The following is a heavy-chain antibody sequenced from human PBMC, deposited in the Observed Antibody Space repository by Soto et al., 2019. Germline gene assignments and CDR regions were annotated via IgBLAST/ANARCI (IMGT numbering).Heavy chain of an antibody. CDR2: ITGAGRTT. D-gene: IGHD6-19*01. J-gene: IGHJ4*02. V-gene: IGHV3-23*01. CDR3: ARDRNQYSSGSYYGS. CDR1: GFTFNSYG. Sequence: GGSLRLSCAASGFTFNSYGMSWVRQAPGKGLEWVSSITGAGRTTFYADSVKGRFTISRDNSKNTVSLQMNSLRAEDTAVYYCARDRNQYSSGSYYGSWGQGALVTVSS.